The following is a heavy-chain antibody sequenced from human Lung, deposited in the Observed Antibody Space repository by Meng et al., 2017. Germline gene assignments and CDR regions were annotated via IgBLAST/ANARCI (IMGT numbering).Heavy chain of an antibody. CDR2: VYSSGSA. CDR3: ARGVGSLDF. Sequence: GPGRVKPSGSRALTCVVSGGSISGFFWTWIRQPAGKGLDWIGRVYSSGSANYNPSLKSRVTMSVDRSKNQFSLQLTSVTAADTVVYYCARGVGSLDFWGQGALVTVSS. D-gene: IGHD5/OR15-5a*01. V-gene: IGHV4-4*07. J-gene: IGHJ4*02. CDR1: GGSISGFF.